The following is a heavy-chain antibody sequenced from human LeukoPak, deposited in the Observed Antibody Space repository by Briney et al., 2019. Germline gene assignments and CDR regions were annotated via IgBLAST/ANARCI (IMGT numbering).Heavy chain of an antibody. V-gene: IGHV3-74*01. CDR2: INSDGSST. D-gene: IGHD6-19*01. CDR1: GFTFSSYW. CDR3: ARVVGSSGWYLGY. J-gene: IGHJ4*02. Sequence: GRFLRLSCAASGFTFSSYWMHWVRQAPGKGLVWVSRINSDGSSTSYADSVKGRFTISRDNAKNTLYLQMNSLRAEDTAVYYCARVVGSSGWYLGYWGQGTLVTVSS.